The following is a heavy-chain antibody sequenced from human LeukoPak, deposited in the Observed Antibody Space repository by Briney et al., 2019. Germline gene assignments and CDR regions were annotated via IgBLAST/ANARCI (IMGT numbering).Heavy chain of an antibody. CDR2: VYHSGGT. D-gene: IGHD1-1*01. J-gene: IGHJ3*01. Sequence: SETLSLTWAVSHFSVSSGYYWGWIRQPPGKELEWIGDVYHSGGTYKNSSLRSRLTMSVDMSKNQFSLMLTSVTDVDTSVNYWAKYPRNWSIFDAFDVWCQGIMVTVSS. V-gene: IGHV4-38-2*01. CDR3: AKYPRNWSIFDAFDV. CDR1: HFSVSSGYY.